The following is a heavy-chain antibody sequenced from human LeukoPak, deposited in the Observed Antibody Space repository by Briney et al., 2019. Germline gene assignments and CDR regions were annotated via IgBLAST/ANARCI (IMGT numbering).Heavy chain of an antibody. D-gene: IGHD2-15*01. Sequence: SETLSLTCTVSGGSISSYYWSWIRQPPGKGLEWIGYIYYSGSTNYNPSLKSRVTMSVDTSKNQFSLKLSSVTAAHTAVYYCARASIIRYSGWFDPWGQGTLVTVSS. CDR2: IYYSGST. J-gene: IGHJ5*02. CDR3: ARASIIRYSGWFDP. V-gene: IGHV4-59*12. CDR1: GGSISSYY.